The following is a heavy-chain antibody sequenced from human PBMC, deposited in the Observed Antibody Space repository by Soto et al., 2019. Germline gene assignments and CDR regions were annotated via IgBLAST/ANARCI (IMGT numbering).Heavy chain of an antibody. CDR1: GGSVSKYY. D-gene: IGHD4-17*01. V-gene: IGHV4-4*07. J-gene: IGHJ5*02. CDR3: ARSPAYGDYANLDT. CDR2: IHSTRSP. Sequence: SETLSLTCTVSGGSVSKYYWNWIRQPAGKGLEWIGRIHSTRSPNYNPSLKSRVTMSVDTSKNQFSLKLNLTSVTAADTAVYYCARSPAYGDYANLDTWGQGTLVTVSS.